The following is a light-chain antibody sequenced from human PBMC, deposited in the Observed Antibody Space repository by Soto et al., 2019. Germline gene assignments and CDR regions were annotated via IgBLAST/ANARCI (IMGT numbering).Light chain of an antibody. Sequence: QSVLTQPPSASGTPGQRVTISCSGSSSNIGSNTVNWYQQLPGTAPKLVIYNNNQRPSGVPDRFSGSKSGTSASLAISGLQSEDEADDYCAAWDDGLNGPYVFGAGTKLTVL. V-gene: IGLV1-44*01. J-gene: IGLJ1*01. CDR1: SSNIGSNT. CDR3: AAWDDGLNGPYV. CDR2: NNN.